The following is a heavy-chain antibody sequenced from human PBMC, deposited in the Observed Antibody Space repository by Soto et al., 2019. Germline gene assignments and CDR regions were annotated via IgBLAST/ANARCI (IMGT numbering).Heavy chain of an antibody. CDR2: ISSNGGST. V-gene: IGHV3-64*01. J-gene: IGHJ6*02. CDR3: ARWSVNTMGYYYYGMDV. D-gene: IGHD2-2*01. Sequence: EVQLVESGGGLVQPGGSLRLSCAASGFTFSSYAMHWVRQAPGKGLEYVSAISSNGGSTYYANSVKGRFTISRDNSKNPLYLQMGRLRAEDMAVYYCARWSVNTMGYYYYGMDVWGQGTTVTVSS. CDR1: GFTFSSYA.